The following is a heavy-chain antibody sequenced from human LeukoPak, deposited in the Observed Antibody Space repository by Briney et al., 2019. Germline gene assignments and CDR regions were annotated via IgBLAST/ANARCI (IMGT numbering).Heavy chain of an antibody. Sequence: SETLSLTCTVSGGSISSSSYFWGWIRQPPGKGLEWIGSIYYSGSTNYNPSLKSRVTISVDTSKNQFSLKLSSVTAADTAVYYCARLHRRLWPGGYSSSRKGAFDIWGQGTMVTVSS. J-gene: IGHJ3*02. CDR1: GGSISSSSYF. D-gene: IGHD6-13*01. CDR2: IYYSGST. V-gene: IGHV4-39*07. CDR3: ARLHRRLWPGGYSSSRKGAFDI.